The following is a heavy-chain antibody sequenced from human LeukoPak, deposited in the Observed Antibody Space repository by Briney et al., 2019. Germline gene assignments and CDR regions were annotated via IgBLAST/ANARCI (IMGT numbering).Heavy chain of an antibody. CDR3: ARDFCDH. CDR1: GFTVSSNY. D-gene: IGHD3-3*01. V-gene: IGHV3-53*01. CDR2: IYSGGST. J-gene: IGHJ5*02. Sequence: IQPGGSLRLSCAASGFTVSSNYMSWVRQAPGKGLEWVSVIYSGGSTYYADSLKGRFTVSRDNAKNSLYLQMNSLRAEDTAVYYCARDFCDHWGQGTLVTVSS.